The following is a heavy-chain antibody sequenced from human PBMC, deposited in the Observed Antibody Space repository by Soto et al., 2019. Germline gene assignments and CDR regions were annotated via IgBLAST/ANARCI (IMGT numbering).Heavy chain of an antibody. CDR3: AKALGELSPESYDY. V-gene: IGHV3-30*18. CDR1: GFTFRSYA. J-gene: IGHJ4*02. D-gene: IGHD3-16*02. Sequence: QVQLVESGGGVVQPGRSLRLSCAASGFTFRSYAMQWVRQAPDEGLEWVAVISYDGSDKYYADSVKGRFTISRDNSKNTLNLQMNSLRADDTAVYYCAKALGELSPESYDYWGQGTLITVSS. CDR2: ISYDGSDK.